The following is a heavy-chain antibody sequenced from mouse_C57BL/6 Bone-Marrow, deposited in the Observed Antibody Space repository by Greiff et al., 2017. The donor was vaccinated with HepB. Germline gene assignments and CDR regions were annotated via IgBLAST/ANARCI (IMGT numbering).Heavy chain of an antibody. V-gene: IGHV8-12*01. CDR1: GFSLSTSGMG. CDR3: ARGDYDYDGGFAY. J-gene: IGHJ3*01. Sequence: QVQLKESGPGILQSSQTLSLTCSFSGFSLSTSGMGVSWIRQPSGKGLEWLAHIYWDDDKRYNPSLKSRLTISKDTSRNQVFLKITRVDTADTATYYCARGDYDYDGGFAYWGQGTLVTVSA. D-gene: IGHD2-4*01. CDR2: IYWDDDK.